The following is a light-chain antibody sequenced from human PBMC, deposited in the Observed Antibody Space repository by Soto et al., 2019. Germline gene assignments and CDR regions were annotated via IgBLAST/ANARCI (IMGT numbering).Light chain of an antibody. CDR1: SSDVGGYNY. J-gene: IGLJ1*01. V-gene: IGLV2-14*01. CDR3: SSYTSSSTRV. Sequence: QSALTQPASVSGSPGQSITISCTGTSSDVGGYNYVSWYQQHPGKAPKLMIYDVSNRPSGVSNRFSGSKSGNTASLTISGIHAEDEADYYCSSYTSSSTRVFGTGTKLTVL. CDR2: DVS.